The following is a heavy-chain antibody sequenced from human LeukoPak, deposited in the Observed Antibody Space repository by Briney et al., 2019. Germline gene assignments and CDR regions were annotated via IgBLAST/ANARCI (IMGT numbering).Heavy chain of an antibody. CDR1: GFPSSSYW. J-gene: IGHJ4*02. Sequence: GGPLRLSCAASGFPSSSYWMYWVGQAPRKGLGGVSRINSDGSSTSYADFVKGRFTISRDNAKNTLYLQMNSLRVEDTAVYYCAREGNAPEGYWGQGTLVTVSS. CDR3: AREGNAPEGY. CDR2: INSDGSST. D-gene: IGHD1-14*01. V-gene: IGHV3-74*01.